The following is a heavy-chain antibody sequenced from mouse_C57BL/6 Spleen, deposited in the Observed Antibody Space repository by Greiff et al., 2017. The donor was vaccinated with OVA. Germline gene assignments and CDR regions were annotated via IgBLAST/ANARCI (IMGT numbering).Heavy chain of an antibody. CDR3: ARSASNYVGYFDY. D-gene: IGHD2-5*01. J-gene: IGHJ2*01. Sequence: QVQLQQSGTELVKPGASVKLSCKASGYTFTSYWMHWVKQRPGQGLEWIGNINPSNGGTNYNEKFKSKATLTVDKSSSTAYMQLSSLTSEDSAVYYCARSASNYVGYFDYWGQGTTLTVSS. CDR1: GYTFTSYW. V-gene: IGHV1-53*01. CDR2: INPSNGGT.